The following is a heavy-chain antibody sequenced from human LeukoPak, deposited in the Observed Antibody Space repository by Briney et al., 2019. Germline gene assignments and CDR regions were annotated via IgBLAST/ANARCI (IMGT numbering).Heavy chain of an antibody. J-gene: IGHJ4*02. D-gene: IGHD6-19*01. CDR1: GFTFSSYA. CDR2: ISYDGSNK. Sequence: PGGSLRLSCAASGFTFSSYAMHRVRQAPGKGLEWVAVISYDGSNKCYADSVKGRFTISRDNSKNTLYLQMNSLRAEDTAVYYCAREIGIAVAGAYDYWGQGTLVTVSS. CDR3: AREIGIAVAGAYDY. V-gene: IGHV3-30-3*01.